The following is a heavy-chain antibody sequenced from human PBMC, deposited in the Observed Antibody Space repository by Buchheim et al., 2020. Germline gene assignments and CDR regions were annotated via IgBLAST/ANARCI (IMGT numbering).Heavy chain of an antibody. J-gene: IGHJ4*02. D-gene: IGHD3-9*01. V-gene: IGHV3-33*01. CDR2: IWYDGSNK. Sequence: QVQLVESGGGVVQPGRSLRLSCAASGFTFSSYGMHWVRQAPGKGLEWVAVIWYDGSNKYYADSVKGRFTISRDNSKNTLYLQMNSLRAEDTAVYYCARATTNDILTGGYYFGYWGQGTL. CDR3: ARATTNDILTGGYYFGY. CDR1: GFTFSSYG.